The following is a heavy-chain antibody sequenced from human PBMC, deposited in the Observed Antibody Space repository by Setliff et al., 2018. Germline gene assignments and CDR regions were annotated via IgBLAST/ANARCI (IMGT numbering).Heavy chain of an antibody. CDR2: IYAGNSQI. J-gene: IGHJ3*01. D-gene: IGHD2-15*01. V-gene: IGHV5-51*01. CDR3: ASPSGGWTKPFDV. Sequence: GESLKISCKDSGYIFSVSWIGWVRQMPGKGLEWMGIIYAGNSQIKYGPSFQGQFTISVDKSISTAYLQWSSLRASDTAMYYCASPSGGWTKPFDVWGQGTMVTVSS. CDR1: GYIFSVSW.